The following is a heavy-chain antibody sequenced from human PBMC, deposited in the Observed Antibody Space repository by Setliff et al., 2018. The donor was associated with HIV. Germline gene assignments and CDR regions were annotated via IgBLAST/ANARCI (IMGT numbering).Heavy chain of an antibody. V-gene: IGHV3-21*01. J-gene: IGHJ4*02. CDR1: GFNFNTYS. D-gene: IGHD6-19*01. CDR3: TRMIPPRSNRFSSGWFDY. CDR2: ISSIGTYV. Sequence: PGGSLRLSCAASGFNFNTYSMSWVRQAPGKGLEGVSSISSIGTYVYYADSMKGRFTISRDKAGNSLYLQLNNVRAEDTAVYYCTRMIPPRSNRFSSGWFDYWGQGTVVTVSS.